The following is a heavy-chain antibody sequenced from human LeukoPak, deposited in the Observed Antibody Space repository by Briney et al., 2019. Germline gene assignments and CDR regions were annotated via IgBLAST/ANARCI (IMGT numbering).Heavy chain of an antibody. V-gene: IGHV1-8*03. D-gene: IGHD4-17*01. CDR2: MNPNIGTT. CDR3: ARSRVANGDYIFEDV. CDR1: GYTFTSYD. Sequence: GASVKVSCKASGYTFTSYDINWVRQATGQGLEWMGWMNPNIGTTDYAQKFQGRVTITMNTSISTTYMELSSLRSDDTAVYYCARSRVANGDYIFEDVWGQGTLVTVSS. J-gene: IGHJ4*02.